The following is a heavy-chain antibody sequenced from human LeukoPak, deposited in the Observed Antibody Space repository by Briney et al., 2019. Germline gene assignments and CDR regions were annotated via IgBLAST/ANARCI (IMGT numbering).Heavy chain of an antibody. Sequence: ASVKVSCKASGYTFTGYYMHWVRQAPGQGLEWMGRINPNSGGTNYAQKFQGRVTMTRDTSISTAYMELSRLRSDDTAVYYCARDQYYYDSSGLSDAFDIWGQGTMVTVSS. D-gene: IGHD3-22*01. CDR3: ARDQYYYDSSGLSDAFDI. CDR1: GYTFTGYY. V-gene: IGHV1-2*06. CDR2: INPNSGGT. J-gene: IGHJ3*02.